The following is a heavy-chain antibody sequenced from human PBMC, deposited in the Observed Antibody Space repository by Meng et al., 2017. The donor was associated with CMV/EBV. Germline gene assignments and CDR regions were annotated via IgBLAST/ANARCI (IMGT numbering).Heavy chain of an antibody. CDR1: GFIFSDYY. J-gene: IGHJ4*02. D-gene: IGHD1-1*01. V-gene: IGHV3-11*01. CDR2: ITSSGRTK. Sequence: PGGSLRLSCAASGFIFSDYYMSWIRQAPGKGLEWVSYITSSGRTKYYADSVKGRFTISRDNAKNSLYLQMNSLRAEGTALYYCARDLPSDPSLDPIGLDYWGQGTLVTVSS. CDR3: ARDLPSDPSLDPIGLDY.